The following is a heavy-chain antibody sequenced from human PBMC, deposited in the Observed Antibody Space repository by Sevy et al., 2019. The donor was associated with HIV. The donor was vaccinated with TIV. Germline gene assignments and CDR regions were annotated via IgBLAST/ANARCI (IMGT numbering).Heavy chain of an antibody. D-gene: IGHD3-16*01. CDR3: ARHGTGFSYGHYYDMDV. CDR1: GGSISSYY. CDR2: ISYSGNT. J-gene: IGHJ6*02. V-gene: IGHV4-59*08. Sequence: SETLSLTCTVSGGSISSYYWSWIRQSPGKGLEWIGSISYSGNTIYSPSLKTRVTISVDTSKNQFSLKLSSVTAADTAVYYCARHGTGFSYGHYYDMDVWGQGTTVTVSS.